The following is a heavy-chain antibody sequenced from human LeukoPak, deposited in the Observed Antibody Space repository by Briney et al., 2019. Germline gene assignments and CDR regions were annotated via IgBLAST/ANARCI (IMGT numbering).Heavy chain of an antibody. D-gene: IGHD3-22*01. CDR2: MNPNSGVT. CDR3: AREVVVVITTSVENAFDI. Sequence: ASVKVSCKASGYTFISYDMHWVRQAPGQGLEWMGWMNPNSGVTNYAQKFQGRVSMTRDTSISTAYLELSRLRSDDTAVYHCAREVVVVITTSVENAFDIWGQGTMVTVSS. CDR1: GYTFISYD. V-gene: IGHV1-2*02. J-gene: IGHJ3*02.